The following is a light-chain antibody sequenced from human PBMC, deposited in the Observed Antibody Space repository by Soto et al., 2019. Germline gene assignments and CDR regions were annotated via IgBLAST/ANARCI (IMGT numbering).Light chain of an antibody. J-gene: IGLJ1*01. Sequence: QSVLTQPASVPGSPGQSITISCTGTSSDIGGYNYVSWYRQHPGKAPELMIYDVANRPSGVSDRFSGSKSGNTASLTISGLQTEDEADYYCSSYTSTSTLYVFGTGTKVTVL. V-gene: IGLV2-14*03. CDR2: DVA. CDR3: SSYTSTSTLYV. CDR1: SSDIGGYNY.